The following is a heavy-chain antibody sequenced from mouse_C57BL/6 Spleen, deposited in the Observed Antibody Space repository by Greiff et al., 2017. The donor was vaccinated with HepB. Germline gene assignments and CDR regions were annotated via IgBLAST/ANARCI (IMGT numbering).Heavy chain of an antibody. J-gene: IGHJ3*01. D-gene: IGHD1-1*01. V-gene: IGHV1-82*01. CDR3: ARPVVATGRFAY. CDR1: GYAFSSSW. Sequence: QVQLQQSGPELVKPGASVKISCKASGYAFSSSWMNWVKQRPGKGLEWIGRIYPGDGDTNYNGKFKGKATLTADKSSSTAYMQLSSLTSEDSAVYFCARPVVATGRFAYWGQGTLVTVSA. CDR2: IYPGDGDT.